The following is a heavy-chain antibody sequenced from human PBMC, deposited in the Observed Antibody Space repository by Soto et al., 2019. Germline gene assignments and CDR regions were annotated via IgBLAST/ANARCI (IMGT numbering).Heavy chain of an antibody. CDR2: ISTTSGNT. CDR3: ARDNGYYDF. V-gene: IGHV1-18*01. D-gene: IGHD2-8*01. CDR1: GYTFSSYS. Sequence: QIQMVQSGAEVKQPGASVKISCKTSGYTFSSYSINWVRQAPGQGLEWMAWISTTSGNTNYAERVQGRVPVTLDKSAGTAFMEMWGLTSDDTAVYFCARDNGYYDFWGQETLVTVSS. J-gene: IGHJ4*02.